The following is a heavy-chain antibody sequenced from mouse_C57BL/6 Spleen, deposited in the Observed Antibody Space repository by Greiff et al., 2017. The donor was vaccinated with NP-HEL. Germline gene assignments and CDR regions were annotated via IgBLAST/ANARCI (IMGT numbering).Heavy chain of an antibody. CDR3: AREALLNAY. J-gene: IGHJ3*01. Sequence: VQLQQSGPELVKPGASVKISCKASGYTFTDYYMNWVKQSHGKSLEWIGDINPNNGGTSYNQKFKGKATLTVDKSSSTAYMELRSLTSEDSAVYYCAREALLNAYWGQGTLVTVSA. D-gene: IGHD2-10*01. CDR2: INPNNGGT. V-gene: IGHV1-26*01. CDR1: GYTFTDYY.